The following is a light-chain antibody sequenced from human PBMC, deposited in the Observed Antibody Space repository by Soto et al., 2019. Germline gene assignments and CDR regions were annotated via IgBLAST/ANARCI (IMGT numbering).Light chain of an antibody. CDR3: QQYNNWPPVT. Sequence: EIVMTQSPATLSVSPGESATLSCRASQSISNNLAWYQQKPGQTPRLLIYGASTRASGVPARVSGSGSGTEFTLTISSLQSEDFAVYYWQQYNNWPPVTFGGGTKVEI. CDR1: QSISNN. CDR2: GAS. J-gene: IGKJ4*01. V-gene: IGKV3-15*01.